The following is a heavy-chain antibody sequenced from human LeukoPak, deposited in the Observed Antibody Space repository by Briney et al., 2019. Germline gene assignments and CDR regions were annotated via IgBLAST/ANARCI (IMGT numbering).Heavy chain of an antibody. CDR3: ARGGNTMGD. CDR2: IYHSGST. CDR1: GYSISSGYY. Sequence: SETLSLTCTVSGYSISSGYYWGWIRQPPGKGLEWIGSIYHSGSTNYNPSLKSRVTISVDTSKNQFSLKLSSVTAADTAVYYCARGGNTMGDWGQGTLVTVSS. D-gene: IGHD3-10*01. J-gene: IGHJ4*02. V-gene: IGHV4-38-2*02.